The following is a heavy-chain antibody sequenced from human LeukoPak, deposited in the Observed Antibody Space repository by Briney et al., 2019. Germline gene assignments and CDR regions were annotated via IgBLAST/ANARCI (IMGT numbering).Heavy chain of an antibody. J-gene: IGHJ6*03. V-gene: IGHV4-59*01. Sequence: PSETLSLTCTVSGGSISSYSWSWIRQPPGKGLEWIGYIYYSGSTNYNPSLKSRVTISVDTSKNQFSLKLSSVTAADTAVYYCARSIATDYYMDVWGKGTTVTVSS. D-gene: IGHD6-6*01. CDR3: ARSIATDYYMDV. CDR2: IYYSGST. CDR1: GGSISSYS.